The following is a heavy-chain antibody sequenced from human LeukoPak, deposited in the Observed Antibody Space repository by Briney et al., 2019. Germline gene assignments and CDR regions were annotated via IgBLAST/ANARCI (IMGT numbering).Heavy chain of an antibody. CDR3: AREEYSYGSVRLDY. Sequence: GGSLRLSCAASGFTFSSYAMHWVRQAPGKGLEYVSAISSNGGSTYYANSVKGRFTISRDNSKNTLYLQMGSLRAEDMAVYYCAREEYSYGSVRLDYWGQGTLVTVSS. J-gene: IGHJ4*02. CDR1: GFTFSSYA. CDR2: ISSNGGST. D-gene: IGHD5-18*01. V-gene: IGHV3-64*01.